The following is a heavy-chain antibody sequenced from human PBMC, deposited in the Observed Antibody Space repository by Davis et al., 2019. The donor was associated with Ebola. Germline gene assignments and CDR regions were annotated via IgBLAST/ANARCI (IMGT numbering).Heavy chain of an antibody. CDR1: GGSISSYY. Sequence: SETLSLTCTVSGGSISSYYWGWIRQPPGKGLEWIGEINHSGSTNYNPSLKSRVTISVDTSKNQFSLKLSSVTAADTAVYYCARGRRILTGYRRFDPWGQGTLVTVSS. V-gene: IGHV4-34*01. D-gene: IGHD3-9*01. CDR2: INHSGST. J-gene: IGHJ5*02. CDR3: ARGRRILTGYRRFDP.